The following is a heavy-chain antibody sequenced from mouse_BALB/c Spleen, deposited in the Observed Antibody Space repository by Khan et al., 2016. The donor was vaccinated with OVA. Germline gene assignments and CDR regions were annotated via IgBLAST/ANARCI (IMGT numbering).Heavy chain of an antibody. CDR3: TRCPFHYYGYGLAY. J-gene: IGHJ3*01. V-gene: IGHV1-15*01. Sequence: VELVESGAELVRPGASVKLSCKALGYTFTDYEMHWVKQTPVHGLEWIGAIHPGSGGTAYNQKFNGKATLTADKSSSTAYMELSSLTSEYSAVYYCTRCPFHYYGYGLAYWGQGTLVTVSA. D-gene: IGHD1-2*01. CDR2: IHPGSGGT. CDR1: GYTFTDYE.